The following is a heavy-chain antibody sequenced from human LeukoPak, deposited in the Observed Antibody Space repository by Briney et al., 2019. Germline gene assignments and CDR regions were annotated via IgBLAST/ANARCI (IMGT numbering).Heavy chain of an antibody. V-gene: IGHV3-11*01. CDR2: ITGSGSTI. CDR3: ARGYAGGSPYTFDY. Sequence: PGRSLRLSCAASGFTFSDYYMTWIRQTPGKGLEWVSYITGSGSTINYADSVKGRFSISRDNAKNSVYLQMNSLRVEDTAVYYCARGYAGGSPYTFDYWGQGALVTVSS. D-gene: IGHD1-26*01. CDR1: GFTFSDYY. J-gene: IGHJ4*02.